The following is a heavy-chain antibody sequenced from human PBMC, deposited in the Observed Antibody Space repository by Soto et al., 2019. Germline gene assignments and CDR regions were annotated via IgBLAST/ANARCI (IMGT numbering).Heavy chain of an antibody. J-gene: IGHJ6*02. CDR2: ISYDGSNK. D-gene: IGHD3-10*01. V-gene: IGHV3-30-3*01. CDR3: ARDWYLWGMDV. CDR1: GFTFSSYA. Sequence: GGSLRLSCAASGFTFSSYAMHWVRQAPGKGLEWVAVISYDGSNKYYADSVKGRFTISRDNSKNTLYLQMNSLRAEDTAVYYCARDWYLWGMDVWGQGTTVTVSS.